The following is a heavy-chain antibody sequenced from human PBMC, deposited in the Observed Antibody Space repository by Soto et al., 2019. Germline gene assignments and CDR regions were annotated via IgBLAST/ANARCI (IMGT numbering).Heavy chain of an antibody. D-gene: IGHD3-10*01. J-gene: IGHJ5*02. CDR3: ARSRWMVRGVRRGGESCFDP. CDR1: GYTFTSYD. V-gene: IGHV1-8*01. Sequence: ASVKVSCKASGYTFTSYDINWVRQATGQGLEWMGWMNPNSGNTGYAQKFQGRVTMTRNTSISTAYMELSSLRSEDTAVYYCARSRWMVRGVRRGGESCFDPWGQGTLVTVSS. CDR2: MNPNSGNT.